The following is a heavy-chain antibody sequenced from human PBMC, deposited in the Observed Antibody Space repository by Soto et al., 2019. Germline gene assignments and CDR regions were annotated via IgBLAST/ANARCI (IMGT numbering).Heavy chain of an antibody. Sequence: QVQLVQSGAKVKKPGASVKVSCKASGYTFTSYAISWVRQAPGQGLEWQGWISAYNGNTNLAQKHQGRVNMTTDTSSTTAYMELRSLRSDDTAVYYGAGSGPPAGYWGQGTVVTVSS. CDR3: AGSGPPAGY. V-gene: IGHV1-18*01. D-gene: IGHD3-10*01. CDR2: ISAYNGNT. CDR1: GYTFTSYA. J-gene: IGHJ4*02.